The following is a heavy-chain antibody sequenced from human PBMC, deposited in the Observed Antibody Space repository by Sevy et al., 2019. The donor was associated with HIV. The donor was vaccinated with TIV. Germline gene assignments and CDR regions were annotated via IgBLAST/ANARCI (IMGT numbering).Heavy chain of an antibody. J-gene: IGHJ5*02. CDR1: GYTFTGYY. D-gene: IGHD6-19*01. CDR2: INPNSGGT. V-gene: IGHV1-2*02. Sequence: ASVKVSCKASGYTFTGYYMHWVRQAPGQGLEWMGWINPNSGGTNYAQKFQGRVTMTRDTSISTAYTELSRLRSDETAVYYCARDQRRARQWRVGEDWFDPWGQGTLVTVSS. CDR3: ARDQRRARQWRVGEDWFDP.